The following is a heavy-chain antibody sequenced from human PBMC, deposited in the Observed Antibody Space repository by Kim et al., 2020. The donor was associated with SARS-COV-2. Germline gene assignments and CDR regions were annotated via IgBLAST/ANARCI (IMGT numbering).Heavy chain of an antibody. Sequence: SVKVSCKASGGTFSSYAISWVRQAPGQGLEWMGGIIPIFGTANYAQKFQGRVTITADKSTSTAYMELSSLRSEDTAVYYCARESIAAAGIDGRVGGFDYWGQGTLVTVSS. CDR3: ARESIAAAGIDGRVGGFDY. V-gene: IGHV1-69*06. J-gene: IGHJ4*02. CDR1: GGTFSSYA. CDR2: IIPIFGTA. D-gene: IGHD6-13*01.